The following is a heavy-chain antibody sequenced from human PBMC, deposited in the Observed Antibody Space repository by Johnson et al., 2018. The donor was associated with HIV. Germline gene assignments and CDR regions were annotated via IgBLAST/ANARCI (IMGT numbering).Heavy chain of an antibody. CDR2: IRYDGSNK. CDR3: AKGGIATRFFDI. V-gene: IGHV3-30*02. J-gene: IGHJ3*02. Sequence: QMQLVESGGGVVQPVGSLRLSCAASGFTFSNYGMHWVRQAPGKGLEWVAFIRYDGSNKYYADSVKGRFTISRDNSKNTLYLQMNSLRAEDTAVYYCAKGGIATRFFDIWGQGTMVTVSS. CDR1: GFTFSNYG. D-gene: IGHD6-6*01.